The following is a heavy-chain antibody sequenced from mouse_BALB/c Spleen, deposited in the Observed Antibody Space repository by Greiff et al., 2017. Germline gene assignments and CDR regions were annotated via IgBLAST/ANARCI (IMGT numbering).Heavy chain of an antibody. D-gene: IGHD4-1*01. CDR2: IWSGGST. CDR3: AREPLNWDGAWFAY. V-gene: IGHV2-4-1*01. Sequence: QVQLQQSGPGLVQPSQSLSITCTVSGFSLTSYGVHWVRQSPGKGLEWLGVIWSGGSTDYNSALKSRLSISKDNSKSQVFLKMNSLQTDDTAMYYCAREPLNWDGAWFAYWGQGTLVTVSA. J-gene: IGHJ3*01. CDR1: GFSLTSYG.